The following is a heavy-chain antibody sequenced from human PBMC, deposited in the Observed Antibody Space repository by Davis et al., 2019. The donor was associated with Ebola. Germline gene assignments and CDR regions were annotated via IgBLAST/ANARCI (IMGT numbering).Heavy chain of an antibody. CDR2: FDPEDNEI. CDR3: AAGGSRGGFDV. V-gene: IGHV1-24*01. D-gene: IGHD1-26*01. J-gene: IGHJ3*01. CDR1: GYILTDLS. Sequence: ASVKVSCKVSGYILTDLSIHWVRQAPGHGLEWMGNFDPEDNEIIYAHKFEGRVTMTEDTSTHTAYMELSSLRSEDSAVYYCAAGGSRGGFDVWGQGTMVTVS.